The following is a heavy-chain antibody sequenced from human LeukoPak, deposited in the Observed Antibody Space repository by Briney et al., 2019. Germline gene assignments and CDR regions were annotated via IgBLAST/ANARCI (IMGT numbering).Heavy chain of an antibody. CDR1: GGTFSSYA. V-gene: IGHV1-69*05. CDR3: ARELTLQQRLVPGASDI. CDR2: IIPIFGTA. Sequence: SVKVSCKASGGTFSSYAISWVRQAPGQGLEWMGGIIPIFGTANYAQKFRGRVTITTVESTSTAYMELSSLRSEDTAVYYCARELTLQQRLVPGASDIWGQGTMVTVSS. D-gene: IGHD6-13*01. J-gene: IGHJ3*02.